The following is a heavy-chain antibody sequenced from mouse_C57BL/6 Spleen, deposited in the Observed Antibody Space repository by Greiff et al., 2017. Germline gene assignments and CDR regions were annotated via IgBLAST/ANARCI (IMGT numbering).Heavy chain of an antibody. CDR1: GYTFTDYE. CDR2: IDPETGGT. V-gene: IGHV1-15*01. J-gene: IGHJ4*01. D-gene: IGHD1-1*01. Sequence: SGAELVRPGASVTLSCKASGYTFTDYEMHWVKQTPVHGLEWIGAIDPETGGTAYNQKFKGKAILTADKSSSTAYMELRSLTSEDSAVYYCTRWTTVVATGDAMDYWGQGTSVTVSS. CDR3: TRWTTVVATGDAMDY.